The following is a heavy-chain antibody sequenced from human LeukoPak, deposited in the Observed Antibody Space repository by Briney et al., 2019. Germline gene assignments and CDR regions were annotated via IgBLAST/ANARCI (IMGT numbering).Heavy chain of an antibody. J-gene: IGHJ5*02. CDR2: INHSGST. D-gene: IGHD6-6*01. Sequence: PGGSLRLSCAASGFAFNFYAMTWVRQPPGKGLEWIGEINHSGSTNYNSSLKSRVIISVDTSKNQISLKLSTVTAADTAVYYCARKSIASHNWFDPWGQGTLVTVSS. V-gene: IGHV4-34*01. CDR3: ARKSIASHNWFDP. CDR1: GFAFNFYA.